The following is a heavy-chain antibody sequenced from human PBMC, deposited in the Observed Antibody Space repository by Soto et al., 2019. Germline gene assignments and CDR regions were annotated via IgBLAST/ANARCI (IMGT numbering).Heavy chain of an antibody. Sequence: QVQLVQSGAEVKKPGASVKVSCKASGYTFTSYGISWVRQAPGQGLEWMGWISAYNGNTNYAQKLQGRVNMTTDTSTSTAYMELRSLGSDGTAGYYCARRQEGVRIRYYYYGMDVWGQGTTVTVSS. CDR2: ISAYNGNT. J-gene: IGHJ6*02. CDR3: ARRQEGVRIRYYYYGMDV. CDR1: GYTFTSYG. V-gene: IGHV1-18*01. D-gene: IGHD6-6*01.